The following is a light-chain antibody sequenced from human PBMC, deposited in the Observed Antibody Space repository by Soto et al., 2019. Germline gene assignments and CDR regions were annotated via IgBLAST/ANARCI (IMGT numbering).Light chain of an antibody. Sequence: QLVLTQPPSASASLGASVKLTCTLTNGYGTFAIAWHQQQPEKGPRFLMKLNNDGTHKKGDGIPDRFSVSSSGAERYLTISSLQSDDEADYYCQTWDTAPVFGGGTKLTVL. CDR3: QTWDTAPV. CDR1: NGYGTFA. J-gene: IGLJ2*01. CDR2: LNNDGTH. V-gene: IGLV4-69*01.